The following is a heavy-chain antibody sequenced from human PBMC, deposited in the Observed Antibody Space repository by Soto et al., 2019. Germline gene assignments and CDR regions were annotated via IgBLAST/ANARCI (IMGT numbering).Heavy chain of an antibody. CDR3: ARVGQDYYYGMDV. J-gene: IGHJ6*02. CDR1: GFIFSDYY. V-gene: IGHV3-11*01. CDR2: ISSVTGTI. Sequence: GGSLRLSCAASGFIFSDYYMSWIRQAPGKGLEWVSYISSVTGTIYYADSVKGRFAISRDNAKDSLYLQLNSLRAEDTAVYYCARVGQDYYYGMDVWGQGTTVTVSS.